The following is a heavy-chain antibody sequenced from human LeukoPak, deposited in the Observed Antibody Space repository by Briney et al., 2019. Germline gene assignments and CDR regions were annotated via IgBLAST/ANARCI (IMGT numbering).Heavy chain of an antibody. Sequence: DSVKVSCKASGYTLTGYYMHWVRQAPGQGLEWMGWINPNSGGTNYAQKFQGRVTMTRDTSISTAYMELSRLRSDDTAVYYCARPIRYSSGWYGYWGQGTLVTVSS. CDR2: INPNSGGT. V-gene: IGHV1-2*02. D-gene: IGHD6-19*01. J-gene: IGHJ4*02. CDR3: ARPIRYSSGWYGY. CDR1: GYTLTGYY.